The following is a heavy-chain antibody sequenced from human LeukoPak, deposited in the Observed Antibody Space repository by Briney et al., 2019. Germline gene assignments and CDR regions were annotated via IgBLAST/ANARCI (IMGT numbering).Heavy chain of an antibody. Sequence: SETLSLTCTVSGGSISSSSFSWGWIRQPPGKGLEWIGGIYYSESTYYNPTLKSRVTISVDTSKNQFSLKLSSVTAADTAVYYCASRHYDILTGFFYFDFWGQGTLVTVSS. J-gene: IGHJ4*02. CDR1: GGSISSSSFS. CDR2: IYYSEST. D-gene: IGHD3-9*01. V-gene: IGHV4-39*01. CDR3: ASRHYDILTGFFYFDF.